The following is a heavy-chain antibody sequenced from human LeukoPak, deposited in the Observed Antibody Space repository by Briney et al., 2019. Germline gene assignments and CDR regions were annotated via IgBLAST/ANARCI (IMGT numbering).Heavy chain of an antibody. D-gene: IGHD3-10*01. CDR1: GGSISSNY. CDR2: ISYSGST. CDR3: ARYRGDGPGAFDI. Sequence: SETLSLTCTVSGGSISSNYWSWIRQPPGRGLEWIGYISYSGSTNYNPSLKSRVTISIDTSKNQVSLRLDSVTAADTAVYYCARYRGDGPGAFDIWGQGTMVTASS. V-gene: IGHV4-59*01. J-gene: IGHJ3*02.